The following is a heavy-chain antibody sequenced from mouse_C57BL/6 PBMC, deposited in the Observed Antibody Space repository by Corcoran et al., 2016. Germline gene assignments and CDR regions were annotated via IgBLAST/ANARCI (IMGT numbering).Heavy chain of an antibody. CDR2: ICPGDGDT. CDR1: GYAFRSYW. CDR3: SRNPADY. V-gene: IGHV1-80*01. Sequence: QVQLQQSGAELVKPGASVKISCKASGYAFRSYWMNWVKQRHGKGLEWIGQICPGDGDTKYNGKFKGKDTLTADKSYSTAYKQLSSLTAEDSAVYFCSRNPADYWGQGTSVTVSS. J-gene: IGHJ4*01.